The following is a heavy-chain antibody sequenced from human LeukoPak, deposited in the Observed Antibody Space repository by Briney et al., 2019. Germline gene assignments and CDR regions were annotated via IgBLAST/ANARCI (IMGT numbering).Heavy chain of an antibody. D-gene: IGHD1-26*01. CDR3: ARDHLTTIVGATYYYYGMDV. CDR2: INPSGGST. J-gene: IGHJ6*02. CDR1: GYTFSNYY. Sequence: ASVKVSCKASGYTFSNYYMHWVRQAPGQGLEWTGIINPSGGSTSYAQKFQGRVTMTRGTSTSTVYMELSSLRSEDTAVYYCARDHLTTIVGATYYYYGMDVWGQGTTVTVSS. V-gene: IGHV1-46*01.